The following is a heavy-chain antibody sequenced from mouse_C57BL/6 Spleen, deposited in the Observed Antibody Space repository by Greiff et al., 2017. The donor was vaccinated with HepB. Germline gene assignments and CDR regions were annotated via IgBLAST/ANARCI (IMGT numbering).Heavy chain of an antibody. J-gene: IGHJ2*01. D-gene: IGHD1-2*01. CDR3: ARSTTAYYFDY. CDR1: GYAFSSSW. V-gene: IGHV1-82*01. CDR2: IYPGDGDT. Sequence: VQLQQSGPELVKPGASVKISCKASGYAFSSSWMNWVKQRPGKGLEWIGRIYPGDGDTNYNGKFKGKATLTADKSSSTAYMQLSSLTSEDSAVYFCARSTTAYYFDYWGQGTTLTVSS.